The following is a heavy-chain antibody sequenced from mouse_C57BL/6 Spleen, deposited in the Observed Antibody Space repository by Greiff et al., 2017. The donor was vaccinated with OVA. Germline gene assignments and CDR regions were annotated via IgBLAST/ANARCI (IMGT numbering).Heavy chain of an antibody. D-gene: IGHD2-5*01. V-gene: IGHV1-50*01. CDR3: ARWDSNGWYFDV. CDR2: IDPSDSYT. J-gene: IGHJ1*03. Sequence: VQLQQSGAELVKPGASVKLSCKASGYTFTSYWMQWVKQRPGQGLEWIGEIDPSDSYTNYNQKFKGKATLTVDPSSSTAYMQLSSLTSEDSAVYYCARWDSNGWYFDVWGTGTTVTVSS. CDR1: GYTFTSYW.